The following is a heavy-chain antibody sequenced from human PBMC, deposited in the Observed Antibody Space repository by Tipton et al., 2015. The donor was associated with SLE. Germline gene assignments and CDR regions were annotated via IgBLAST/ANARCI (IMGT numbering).Heavy chain of an antibody. Sequence: TLSLTCTVSGDSISSNYFWGWIRQSPGKGLEWIAEIYHSGNINFNPSLKSRVTILVDKSKNQFSLTLSSVTAADTAIYYCARVSPSTRYSFPFDFWGQGTLVTVSS. CDR1: GDSISSNYF. CDR3: ARVSPSTRYSFPFDF. D-gene: IGHD2-21*01. CDR2: IYHSGNI. J-gene: IGHJ4*02. V-gene: IGHV4-4*02.